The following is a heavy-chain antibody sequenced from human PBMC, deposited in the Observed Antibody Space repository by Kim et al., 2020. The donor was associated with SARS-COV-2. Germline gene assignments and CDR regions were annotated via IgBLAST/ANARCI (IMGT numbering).Heavy chain of an antibody. V-gene: IGHV3-23*01. CDR1: GFTFSSYA. CDR3: SKVGYYCYSSGSLDALD. J-gene: IGHJ3*01. CDR2: ISGSGGST. D-gene: IGHD3-22*01. Sequence: GGSLRLSCAASGFTFSSYAMSWVRQAPGKGLEWVSAISGSGGSTSYADSANGRFTISRDNSKNTQYLQMHSLRAEATAVYYCSKVGYYCYSSGSLDALD.